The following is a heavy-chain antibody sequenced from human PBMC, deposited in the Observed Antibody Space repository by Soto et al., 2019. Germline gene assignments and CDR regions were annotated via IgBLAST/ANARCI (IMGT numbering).Heavy chain of an antibody. J-gene: IGHJ6*02. V-gene: IGHV3-48*02. Sequence: RGSLRLSCAASGFTFSSYSMNWVRQAPGKGLEWVSYISSSSSTIYYADSVKGRFTISRDNAKNSLYLQMNSLRDEDTAVYYCASLLIRFSSKISDYGMDVWGQGTTVTVSS. D-gene: IGHD3-3*01. CDR1: GFTFSSYS. CDR2: ISSSSSTI. CDR3: ASLLIRFSSKISDYGMDV.